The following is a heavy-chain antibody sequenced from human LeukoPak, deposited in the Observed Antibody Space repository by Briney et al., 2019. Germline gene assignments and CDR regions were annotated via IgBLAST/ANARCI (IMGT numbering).Heavy chain of an antibody. Sequence: GGSLRLSCAASGFTFSSYAMHWVRQAPGKGLEWVSSISSSSSYIYYADSVKGRFTISRDNAKNSLYLQMNSLRAEDTAVYYCARDGMDDILTDWGQGTLVTVYS. CDR2: ISSSSSYI. CDR1: GFTFSSYA. D-gene: IGHD3-9*01. J-gene: IGHJ4*02. CDR3: ARDGMDDILTD. V-gene: IGHV3-21*01.